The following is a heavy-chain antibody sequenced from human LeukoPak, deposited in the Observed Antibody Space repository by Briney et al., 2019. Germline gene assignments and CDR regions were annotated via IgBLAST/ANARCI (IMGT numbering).Heavy chain of an antibody. CDR1: GYTFTGYY. J-gene: IGHJ4*02. Sequence: ASVKVSCKASGYTFTGYYMHWVRQAPGQGLEWMGRINPNSGGTNYAQKLQGRVTMTTDTSTSTAYMELRSLRSDDTAVYYCARDLNPMTTVTTIGFWGQGTLVTVSS. V-gene: IGHV1-2*06. D-gene: IGHD4-17*01. CDR2: INPNSGGT. CDR3: ARDLNPMTTVTTIGF.